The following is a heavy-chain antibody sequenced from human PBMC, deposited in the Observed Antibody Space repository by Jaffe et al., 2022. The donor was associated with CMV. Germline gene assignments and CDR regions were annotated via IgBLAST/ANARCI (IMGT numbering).Heavy chain of an antibody. CDR3: ARGGGEDAWEGQLRGMDV. Sequence: QVQLVQSGAEVKKPGASVKVSCKASGYTFTGYYMHWVRQAPGQGLEWMGWINPNSGGTNYAQKFQGWVTMTRDTSISTAYMELSRLRSDDTAVYYCARGGGEDAWEGQLRGMDVWGKGTTVTVSS. CDR2: INPNSGGT. CDR1: GYTFTGYY. V-gene: IGHV1-2*04. D-gene: IGHD1-26*01. J-gene: IGHJ6*04.